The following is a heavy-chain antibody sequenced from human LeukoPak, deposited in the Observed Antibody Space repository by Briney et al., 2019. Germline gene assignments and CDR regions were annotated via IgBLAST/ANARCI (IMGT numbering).Heavy chain of an antibody. CDR2: INHSGST. V-gene: IGHV4-34*01. CDR3: AKDRGGSPFDY. CDR1: GGSFSGYY. Sequence: SETLSLTCAVYGGSFSGYYWSWIRQPPGKGLEWIGEINHSGSTNYNPSLKSRVTISVDTSKNQFSLKLSSVTAEDTAVYYCAKDRGGSPFDYWGQGTLVTVSS. D-gene: IGHD2-15*01. J-gene: IGHJ4*02.